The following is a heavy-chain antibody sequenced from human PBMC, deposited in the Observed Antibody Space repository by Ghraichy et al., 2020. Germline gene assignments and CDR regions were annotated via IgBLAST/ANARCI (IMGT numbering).Heavy chain of an antibody. CDR2: VHHTGRA. Sequence: SETLSLTCTVSGDTISNYFWSWVRQSPGKGLEWIGYVHHTGRAKYNPSLKSRVTISVDSSEGQFSLSLRSVTAADTGIYYCARDREFTRQNDAFEVWGQGTAVTVSS. J-gene: IGHJ3*01. CDR1: GDTISNYF. V-gene: IGHV4-59*01. CDR3: ARDREFTRQNDAFEV.